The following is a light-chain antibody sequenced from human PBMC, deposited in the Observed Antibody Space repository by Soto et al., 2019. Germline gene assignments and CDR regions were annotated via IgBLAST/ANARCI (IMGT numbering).Light chain of an antibody. Sequence: AVHITQSPSSLSASFGDRVTITCLSSQGIRGDLGWYQQKQGKDPKLLISATSTLQSGVPSRFSATASATNFNITIRSLQPEDFATYQCIKAFIRTLNVGQGTKV. CDR2: ATS. CDR1: QGIRGD. CDR3: IKAFIRTLN. J-gene: IGKJ1*01. V-gene: IGKV1-6*01.